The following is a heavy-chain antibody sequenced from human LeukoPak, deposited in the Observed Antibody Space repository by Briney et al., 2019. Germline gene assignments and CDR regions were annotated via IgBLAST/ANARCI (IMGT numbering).Heavy chain of an antibody. CDR3: ASDTVEVTAVPLGD. CDR2: INHSGST. D-gene: IGHD2-21*02. V-gene: IGHV4-34*01. Sequence: SETLSLTCAVYGGSFSDYYWSWIRQPPGKGLEWIGEINHSGSTNYNPSLKSRVTISVDTSKNQFSLKLSSVTAADTAVYYCASDTVEVTAVPLGDWGQGTLVTVSS. CDR1: GGSFSDYY. J-gene: IGHJ4*02.